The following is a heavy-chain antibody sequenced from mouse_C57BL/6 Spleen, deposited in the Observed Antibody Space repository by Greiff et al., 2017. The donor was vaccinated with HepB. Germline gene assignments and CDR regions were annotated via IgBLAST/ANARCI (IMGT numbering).Heavy chain of an antibody. CDR3: ARELGSTMDY. J-gene: IGHJ4*01. CDR1: GYTFTDYY. V-gene: IGHV1-19*01. D-gene: IGHD4-1*01. CDR2: INPYNGGT. Sequence: VQLQQSGPVLVKPGASVKMSCKASGYTFTDYYMNWVKQSHGKSLEWIGVINPYNGGTSYNQKFKGKATLTVDKSSSTAYMELNSLTSEDSAVYYCARELGSTMDYWGQGTSVTVSS.